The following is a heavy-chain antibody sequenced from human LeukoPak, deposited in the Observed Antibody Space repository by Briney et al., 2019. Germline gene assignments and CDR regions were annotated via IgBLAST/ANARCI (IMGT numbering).Heavy chain of an antibody. CDR2: INPSGGST. D-gene: IGHD1-26*01. CDR3: ARGPARLELLLGY. CDR1: GYTFTSYD. Sequence: PGASVKVSCKASGYTFTSYDINWVRQATGQGLEWMGIINPSGGSTSYAQKFQGRVTMTRDMSTSTVYMELSSLRSEDTAVYYCARGPARLELLLGYWGQGTLVTVSS. J-gene: IGHJ4*02. V-gene: IGHV1-46*01.